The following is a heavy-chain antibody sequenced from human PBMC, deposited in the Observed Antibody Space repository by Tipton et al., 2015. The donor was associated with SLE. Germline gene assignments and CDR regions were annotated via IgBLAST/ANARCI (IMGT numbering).Heavy chain of an antibody. V-gene: IGHV3-23*01. CDR3: ARRRVINSFFDV. CDR1: GFTFRSYA. Sequence: SPRLSCIASGFTFRSYAMSWVRRAPGRGLEWVSAISGGGGSTYYADSVKGRFTISSDNSKNTLFLQMNSLRADDTAVYFCARRRVINSFFDVWGRGTVVTVSS. CDR2: ISGGGGST. D-gene: IGHD3-16*02. J-gene: IGHJ2*01.